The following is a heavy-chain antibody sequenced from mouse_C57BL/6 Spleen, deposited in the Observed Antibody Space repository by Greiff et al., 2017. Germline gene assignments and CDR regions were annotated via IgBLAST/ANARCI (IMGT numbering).Heavy chain of an antibody. Sequence: QVQLQQPGAELVKPGASVKVSCKASGYTFTSYWMHWVKQRPGQGLEWIGRLHPSDSDTNYNQTFKGKATLTVDKSSSTAYMQLSSLTSEDSAVYYCAIDYGSRGYFDVWGTGTTVTVSS. CDR3: AIDYGSRGYFDV. D-gene: IGHD1-1*01. V-gene: IGHV1-74*01. J-gene: IGHJ1*03. CDR1: GYTFTSYW. CDR2: LHPSDSDT.